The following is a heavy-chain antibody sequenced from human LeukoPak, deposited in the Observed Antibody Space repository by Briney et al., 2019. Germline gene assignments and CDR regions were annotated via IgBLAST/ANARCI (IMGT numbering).Heavy chain of an antibody. V-gene: IGHV3-23*01. CDR2: ISGSGGST. D-gene: IGHD2-2*01. Sequence: PGGSLRLSCAASGFTFSSYAMSWVRQATGKGLEWVSAISGSGGSTYYADSVKGRFTISRDNSKNTLYLQMNSLRAEDTAVYYCAKEGHPFPQPAGFDYWGQGTLVTVSS. J-gene: IGHJ4*02. CDR1: GFTFSSYA. CDR3: AKEGHPFPQPAGFDY.